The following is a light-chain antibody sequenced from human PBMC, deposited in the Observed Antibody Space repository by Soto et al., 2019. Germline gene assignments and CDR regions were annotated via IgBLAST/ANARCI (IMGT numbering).Light chain of an antibody. J-gene: IGLJ1*01. Sequence: QSFLTQPRSVSGSPGQSVAISCTGTSSDVGGYNYVSWYQQHPGKAPKVMIFDVNKRPSGVPDRFSGSKSGNTASLTISGLQAEDEADYYCCSYAGRYTYVFGTGTKVTVL. V-gene: IGLV2-11*01. CDR2: DVN. CDR3: CSYAGRYTYV. CDR1: SSDVGGYNY.